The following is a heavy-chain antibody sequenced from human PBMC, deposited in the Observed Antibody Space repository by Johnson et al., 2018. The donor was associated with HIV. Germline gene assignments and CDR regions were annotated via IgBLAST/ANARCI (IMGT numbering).Heavy chain of an antibody. CDR2: ISSSGSTI. J-gene: IGHJ3*02. CDR3: ASWGILYDAFDI. Sequence: VQLVESGGGLVKPGVSLRLSCAASGFTFSHYWMEWVRQAPGKGLEWVSYISSSGSTIYYADSVKGRFTISRDNAKNSLYLQMNSLRAEDTAVYYCASWGILYDAFDIWGQGTMVTVSS. V-gene: IGHV3-48*04. CDR1: GFTFSHYW. D-gene: IGHD2-8*01.